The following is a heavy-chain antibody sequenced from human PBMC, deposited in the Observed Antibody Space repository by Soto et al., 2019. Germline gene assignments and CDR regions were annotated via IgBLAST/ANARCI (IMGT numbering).Heavy chain of an antibody. Sequence: ASVRGACKASGYTFSNYAIHWVLQAPGQRLEWMGWINAGNGNTKSSQRFQGRVTITRDTSASTAYMELSSMRSEDTAVYYCARDGLYCGGDCYHFWYFDLWGRRSLVTVSS. CDR1: GYTFSNYA. V-gene: IGHV1-3*01. D-gene: IGHD2-21*02. CDR3: ARDGLYCGGDCYHFWYFDL. CDR2: INAGNGNT. J-gene: IGHJ2*01.